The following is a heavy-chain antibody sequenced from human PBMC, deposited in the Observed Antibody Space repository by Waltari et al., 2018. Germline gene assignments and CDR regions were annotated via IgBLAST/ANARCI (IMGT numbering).Heavy chain of an antibody. D-gene: IGHD5-12*01. CDR2: MYASGNT. V-gene: IGHV3-53*01. J-gene: IGHJ4*02. CDR1: GFPLHYNY. Sequence: EVQLVESGGGLIQPGGSLRLSCAASGFPLHYNYMSWVRQAPGKGLDWVSVMYASGNTYYADSVKGRFTISRDDSKSMLYLEMNSLRAEDTAVYYCARAGLGSPMEWLRLFDQWGQGTLVTVSS. CDR3: ARAGLGSPMEWLRLFDQ.